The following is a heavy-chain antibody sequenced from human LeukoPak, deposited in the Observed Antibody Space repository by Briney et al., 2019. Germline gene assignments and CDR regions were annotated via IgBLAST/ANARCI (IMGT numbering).Heavy chain of an antibody. V-gene: IGHV4-34*01. J-gene: IGHJ6*02. CDR2: INHSGST. D-gene: IGHD3-10*01. Sequence: PSETLSLTCAVYGGSFSGYYWSWIRQPPGKGLEWIGEINHSGSTNYNPSLKSRVTISVDTSKNQFSLELSSVTAAYTAVYYCARNIYGSGFRYYYYYGMDVWGQGTTVTVSS. CDR3: ARNIYGSGFRYYYYYGMDV. CDR1: GGSFSGYY.